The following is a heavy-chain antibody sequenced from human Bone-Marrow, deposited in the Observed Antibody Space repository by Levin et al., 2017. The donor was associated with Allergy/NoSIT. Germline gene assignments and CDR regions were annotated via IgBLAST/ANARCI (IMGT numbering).Heavy chain of an antibody. CDR1: GFTFSDYY. CDR3: ARAAAVAY. V-gene: IGHV3-69-1*01. J-gene: IGHJ4*02. CDR2: ISSDSTI. Sequence: GGSLRLSCATSGFTFSDYYMNWIRQAPGKGLEWISSISSDSTIYYADSVKGRFTISRDNAKKSLYLQMNSLRADDTAVYYCARAAAVAYWGQGTLVTVSS. D-gene: IGHD6-25*01.